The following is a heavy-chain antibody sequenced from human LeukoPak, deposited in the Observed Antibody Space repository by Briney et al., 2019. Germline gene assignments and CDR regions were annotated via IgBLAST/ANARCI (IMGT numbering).Heavy chain of an antibody. CDR2: INYSGSA. V-gene: IGHV4-34*01. D-gene: IGHD1-26*01. CDR1: GGSFSGYY. CDR3: ARHIPYSGSYGY. J-gene: IGHJ4*02. Sequence: PSETLSLTCAVYGGSFSGYYWSWIRQSPGKGLELIGEINYSGSANYNPSLKSRVTISGDTSKNQFSLKLSSVTAADTAVYYCARHIPYSGSYGYWGQGTLVTVSS.